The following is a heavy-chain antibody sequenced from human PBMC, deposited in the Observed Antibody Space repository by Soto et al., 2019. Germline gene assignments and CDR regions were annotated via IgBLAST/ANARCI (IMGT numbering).Heavy chain of an antibody. D-gene: IGHD4-17*01. CDR2: ISSSSSTI. V-gene: IGHV3-48*01. J-gene: IGHJ2*01. CDR3: ARPRNPRYGDLSYWYFDL. Sequence: GSLRLSCAASGFTFGSYSMNWVRQAPGKGLEWVSYISSSSSTIYYADSVKGRFTISRDNAKNSLYLQMNSLRAEDTAVYYFARPRNPRYGDLSYWYFDLWGRGTLVTVSS. CDR1: GFTFGSYS.